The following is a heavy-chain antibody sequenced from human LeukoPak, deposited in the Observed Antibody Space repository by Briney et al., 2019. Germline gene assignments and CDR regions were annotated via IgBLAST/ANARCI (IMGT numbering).Heavy chain of an antibody. D-gene: IGHD2-2*01. CDR2: IYYSGST. J-gene: IGHJ5*02. V-gene: IGHV4-59*12. CDR1: GGSISSYY. CDR3: ARGYCSSTSCKHNWFDP. Sequence: PSETLSLTCTVSGGSISSYYWSWIRQPPGKGLEWIGYIYYSGSTNYNPSLKSRVTISVDTSKNQFSLKLSSVTAADTAVYYCARGYCSSTSCKHNWFDPWGQGTLVTVSS.